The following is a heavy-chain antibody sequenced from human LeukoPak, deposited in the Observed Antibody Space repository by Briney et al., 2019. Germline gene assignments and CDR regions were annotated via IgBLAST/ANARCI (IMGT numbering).Heavy chain of an antibody. CDR2: ISYDGSNK. CDR1: GFTFSSYA. CDR3: ARDGRVYSSSWYVRY. D-gene: IGHD6-13*01. J-gene: IGHJ4*02. V-gene: IGHV3-30*04. Sequence: PGGSLRLSCAASGFTFSSYAMHWVRQAPGKGLEWVAVISYDGSNKYYADSVKGRFTISRDNSKNTLYLQMNSLRAEDTAVYYCARDGRVYSSSWYVRYWGQGTLVTVSS.